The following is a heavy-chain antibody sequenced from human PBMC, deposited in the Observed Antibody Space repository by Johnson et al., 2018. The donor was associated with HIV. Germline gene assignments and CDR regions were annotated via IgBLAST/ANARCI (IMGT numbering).Heavy chain of an antibody. V-gene: IGHV3-33*06. CDR1: GFTFSSYG. CDR3: AKDRYYDSSGADAFDI. J-gene: IGHJ3*02. CDR2: IWSDGSSK. D-gene: IGHD3-22*01. Sequence: QVQLEESGGGVVQPGRSLRLSCAASGFTFSSYGMHWVRQAPGQGLEWVAVIWSDGSSKYYADYVKDRFTMSRDNSKNTLYLQMNSLRAEDTAVYYCAKDRYYDSSGADAFDIWGQGTMVTVSS.